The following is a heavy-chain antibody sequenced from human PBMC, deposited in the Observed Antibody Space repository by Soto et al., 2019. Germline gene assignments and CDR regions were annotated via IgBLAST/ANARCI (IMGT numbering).Heavy chain of an antibody. D-gene: IGHD5-18*01. V-gene: IGHV1-69*13. CDR1: GGTFSSYA. J-gene: IGHJ4*02. Sequence: ASVKVSCKASGGTFSSYAISWVRQAPGQGLEWMGGIIPIFGTANYAQKFQGRVTITADESTSTAYMELSSLRSEDTAVYYCAPSLYSYGHTSPFDYWGQGTLVTVSS. CDR2: IIPIFGTA. CDR3: APSLYSYGHTSPFDY.